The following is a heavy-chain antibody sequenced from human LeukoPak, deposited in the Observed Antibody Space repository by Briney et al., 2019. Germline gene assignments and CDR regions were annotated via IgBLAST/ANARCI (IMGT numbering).Heavy chain of an antibody. D-gene: IGHD3-10*01. CDR1: GYIFTELA. J-gene: IGHJ4*02. V-gene: IGHV1-24*01. CDR2: FDPDDDET. CDR3: ATLAPHYYNSGNAFDY. Sequence: AAVKVCCNVSGYIFTELAIHWVRQVPGKGIEWKGGFDPDDDETIYEQEFQGRVTMTEDTSIDTAYMELSNLRSEDTAVYYCATLAPHYYNSGNAFDYWGQGTLVTVSS.